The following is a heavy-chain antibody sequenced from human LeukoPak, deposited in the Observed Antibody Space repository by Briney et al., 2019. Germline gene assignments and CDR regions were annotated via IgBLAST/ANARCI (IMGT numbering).Heavy chain of an antibody. Sequence: GASVKVSCKASGHTFTSYGISWVGQAPGQGLEWMGWISAYNGNTNYAQKLQGRVTMTTDTSTSTAYMELRSLRSDDTAVYYCARTVVVPAAMMGYYYYYGMDVWGQGTTVTVSS. J-gene: IGHJ6*02. D-gene: IGHD2-2*01. V-gene: IGHV1-18*01. CDR3: ARTVVVPAAMMGYYYYYGMDV. CDR2: ISAYNGNT. CDR1: GHTFTSYG.